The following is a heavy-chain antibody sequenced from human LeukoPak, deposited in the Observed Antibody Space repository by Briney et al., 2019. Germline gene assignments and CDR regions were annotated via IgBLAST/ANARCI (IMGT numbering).Heavy chain of an antibody. CDR2: INSDGSST. D-gene: IGHD3-22*01. J-gene: IGHJ6*02. CDR1: GFTFSSYW. Sequence: GGSLRLSCAASGFTFSSYWMHWVRQAPGKGLVWVSRINSDGSSTSYADSVKGRFTISRDNAKNTLYLQMNSLRAEDTAVYYCATTHDSSGSYYYGMDVWGQGTTVTVSS. V-gene: IGHV3-74*01. CDR3: ATTHDSSGSYYYGMDV.